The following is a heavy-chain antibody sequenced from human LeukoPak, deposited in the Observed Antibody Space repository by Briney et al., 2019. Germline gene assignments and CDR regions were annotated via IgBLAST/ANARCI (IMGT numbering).Heavy chain of an antibody. CDR3: ARGAWFGESTIYYMDV. CDR1: GFSFSNYS. Sequence: GGSLRLSCVVSGFSFSNYSMNWVRQAPGKGLEWVSSISTSSSYIYYADSVRGRFTISRDNAKNSLYLQMNSLRAEDTALYYCARGAWFGESTIYYMDVWGKGTTVTVSS. V-gene: IGHV3-21*04. J-gene: IGHJ6*03. CDR2: ISTSSSYI. D-gene: IGHD3-10*01.